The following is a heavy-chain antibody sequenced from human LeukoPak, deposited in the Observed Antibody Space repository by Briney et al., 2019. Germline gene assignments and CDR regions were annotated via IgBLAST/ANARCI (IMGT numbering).Heavy chain of an antibody. V-gene: IGHV4-30-4*01. CDR3: ARGRDGYFLGY. CDR1: GGSISGGDYY. J-gene: IGHJ4*02. D-gene: IGHD5-24*01. CDR2: IFYSGST. Sequence: SQTLSLTCTVSGGSISGGDYYWSWVRQPPGKGLECIGYIFYSGSTYHNPSLKSRVTISVDTSKNQFSLKLSSVTAADTAVYYCARGRDGYFLGYWGQGTLVTVSS.